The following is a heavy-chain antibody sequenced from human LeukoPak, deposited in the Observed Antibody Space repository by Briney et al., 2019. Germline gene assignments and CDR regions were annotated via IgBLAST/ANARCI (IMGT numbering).Heavy chain of an antibody. CDR1: GGSISSGSYY. J-gene: IGHJ4*02. CDR3: ARALINYFDSSAHYYFDY. CDR2: IYTRGST. V-gene: IGHV4-61*02. D-gene: IGHD3-22*01. Sequence: PSETLSLTCTVSGGSISSGSYYWSWIRQPAGKGLEWIGRIYTRGSTNYNPSLKSRVTISVDTSKNQFSLKLSSVTAADTAVYYCARALINYFDSSAHYYFDYWGQGTLVTVSS.